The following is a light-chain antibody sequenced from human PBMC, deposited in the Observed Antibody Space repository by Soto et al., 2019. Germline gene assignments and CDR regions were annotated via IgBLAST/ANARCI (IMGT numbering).Light chain of an antibody. V-gene: IGLV1-51*01. CDR1: SSNIGTNY. Sequence: QSVLTQPPSVSAAPGQKVTISCSGSSSNIGTNYVSWYQQVPGTVPTLLIYDNNKRPSGIPDRFSGSKSGTSATLGITGLQTGDEADYYCVTWERRPDAWVFGGGTKLTVL. CDR2: DNN. J-gene: IGLJ3*02. CDR3: VTWERRPDAWV.